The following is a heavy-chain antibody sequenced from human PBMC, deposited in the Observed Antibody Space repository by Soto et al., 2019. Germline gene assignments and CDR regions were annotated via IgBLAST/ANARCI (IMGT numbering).Heavy chain of an antibody. CDR3: ARVRQSIIDVRYFYCGMDV. CDR1: GYTFTGYY. V-gene: IGHV1-2*04. D-gene: IGHD2-21*01. Sequence: ASVKVSCKASGYTFTGYYMHWVRQAPGQGLEWMGWINPNSGGTNYAQKFQGWVTMTRDTSISTAYMELSRLRSDDTAVYYCARVRQSIIDVRYFYCGMDVWSQGSTVTVSS. J-gene: IGHJ6*02. CDR2: INPNSGGT.